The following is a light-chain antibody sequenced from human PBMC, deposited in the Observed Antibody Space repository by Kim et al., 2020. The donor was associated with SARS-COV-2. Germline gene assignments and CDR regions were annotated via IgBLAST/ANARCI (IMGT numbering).Light chain of an antibody. CDR2: WAS. CDR3: QQYYSTPA. V-gene: IGKV4-1*01. Sequence: RGTITCKSSQSVLYSSNNKNYLAWYQQKPGQPPKLLIYWASTRESGVPDRFSGSGSGTDFTLTISSLQAEDVAVYYCQQYYSTPAFGQGTKVEIK. J-gene: IGKJ1*01. CDR1: QSVLYSSNNKNY.